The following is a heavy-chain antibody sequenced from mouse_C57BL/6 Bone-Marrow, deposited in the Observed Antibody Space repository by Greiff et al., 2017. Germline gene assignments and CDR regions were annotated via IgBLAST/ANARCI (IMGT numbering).Heavy chain of an antibody. CDR3: AKHWEGYAMDY. CDR2: ISSGSSTI. CDR1: GFTFSDYG. D-gene: IGHD4-1*01. Sequence: EVNVVESGGGLVKPGGSLTLSCAASGFTFSDYGLHWVRQAPEKGLEWVAYISSGSSTIYYADTVKGRFTISRDNAKNTLFLQMTSLRSEDTAMYYCAKHWEGYAMDYWGQGTSVTVSS. V-gene: IGHV5-17*01. J-gene: IGHJ4*01.